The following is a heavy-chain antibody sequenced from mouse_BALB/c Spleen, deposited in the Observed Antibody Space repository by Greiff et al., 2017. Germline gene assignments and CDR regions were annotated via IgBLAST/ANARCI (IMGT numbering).Heavy chain of an antibody. CDR2: IWSGGST. Sequence: QVQLKESGPGLVQPSQSLSITCTVSGFSLTSYGVHWVRQSPGKGLEWLGVIWSGGSTDYNAAFISRLSISKDNSKSQVFFKMNSLQANDTAIYYCARNLLRLRLYAMDYWGQGTSVTVSS. D-gene: IGHD1-2*01. CDR1: GFSLTSYG. CDR3: ARNLLRLRLYAMDY. J-gene: IGHJ4*01. V-gene: IGHV2-2*02.